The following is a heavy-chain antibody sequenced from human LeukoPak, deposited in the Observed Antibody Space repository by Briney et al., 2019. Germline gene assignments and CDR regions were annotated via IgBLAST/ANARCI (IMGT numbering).Heavy chain of an antibody. CDR2: ISAYNGNT. V-gene: IGHV1-18*01. CDR3: ARVRALWLHGDTHDNWFDP. J-gene: IGHJ5*02. D-gene: IGHD4-17*01. CDR1: GYTFTSYG. Sequence: GASVKVSCKASGYTFTSYGISWVRQAPGQGLEWMGWISAYNGNTNYAQKLQGRVTMTTDTSTSTAYMELRSLRSDDTAVYYCARVRALWLHGDTHDNWFDPWGQGTLVTVSS.